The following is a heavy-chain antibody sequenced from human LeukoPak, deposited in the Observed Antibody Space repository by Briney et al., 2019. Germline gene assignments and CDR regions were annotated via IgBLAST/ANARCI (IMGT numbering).Heavy chain of an antibody. J-gene: IGHJ6*02. CDR3: ARVGGTKWIGENYYYYYGMDV. Sequence: GASVKVSCKASGGTFSSYTISWVRQAPGQGLEWMGRIIPILGIANYAQKFQGRVTITADKSTSTAYMELSSLRSEDTAVYYCARVGGTKWIGENYYYYYGMDVWGQGTTVTVSS. CDR1: GGTFSSYT. D-gene: IGHD3-10*01. CDR2: IIPILGIA. V-gene: IGHV1-69*02.